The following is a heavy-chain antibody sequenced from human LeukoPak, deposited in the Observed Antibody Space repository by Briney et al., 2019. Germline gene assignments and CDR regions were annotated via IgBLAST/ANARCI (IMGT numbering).Heavy chain of an antibody. CDR1: GGSISSYY. J-gene: IGHJ5*02. CDR3: AREGTAGTNLNWFDP. CDR2: ISYSGST. D-gene: IGHD1-1*01. V-gene: IGHV4-59*01. Sequence: SETLSLTCTVSGGSISSYYWSWIRQSPGKGLEWIGYISYSGSTNFNPSLKSRVTISVDTSKNQFSLKLSSVTAADTAVYYCAREGTAGTNLNWFDPWGQGTLVTVSS.